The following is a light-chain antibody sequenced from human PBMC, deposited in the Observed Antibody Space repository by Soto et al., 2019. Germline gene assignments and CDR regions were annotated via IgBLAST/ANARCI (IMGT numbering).Light chain of an antibody. Sequence: PGERATLSCRASQSISRYLAWYQQKPGQAPRLLIHDASNRATGIPARFSGSGSETDFTLTISSLEPEDFAVYYCQQRLSWPPLTFGGGTKV. J-gene: IGKJ4*01. CDR3: QQRLSWPPLT. CDR2: DAS. V-gene: IGKV3-11*01. CDR1: QSISRY.